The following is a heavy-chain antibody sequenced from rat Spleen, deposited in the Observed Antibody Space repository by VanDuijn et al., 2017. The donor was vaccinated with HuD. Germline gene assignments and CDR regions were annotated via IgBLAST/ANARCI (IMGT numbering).Heavy chain of an antibody. D-gene: IGHD1-12*03. CDR3: ARREQLDGYFDY. CDR1: GFTFSNYD. CDR2: ISYHGSST. J-gene: IGHJ2*01. V-gene: IGHV5-7*01. Sequence: EVQLVESGGGLVQPGRSMKLSCAASGFTFSNYDMAWVRQAPKKGLEWVATISYHGSSTNYRDSVKGRFTISRDNAKSTLCLQMDSLRSEDTATYYCARREQLDGYFDYWGQGVMVTVSS.